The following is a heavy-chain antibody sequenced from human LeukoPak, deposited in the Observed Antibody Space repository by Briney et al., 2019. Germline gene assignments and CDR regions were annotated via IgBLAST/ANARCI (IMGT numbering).Heavy chain of an antibody. CDR1: GFTFKDHG. CDR2: INWNGGGT. V-gene: IGHV3-9*01. J-gene: IGHJ6*02. CDR3: AEHMRATNTYSFFGLDV. D-gene: IGHD1-26*01. Sequence: PGRSLRLSCAATGFTFKDHGMHWVRQPPGKGLEWVSSINWNGGGTDYADSVKGRFTISRDNAKNSLYLQLSSLGPEDTALYYCAEHMRATNTYSFFGLDVWGQGTTVTVSS.